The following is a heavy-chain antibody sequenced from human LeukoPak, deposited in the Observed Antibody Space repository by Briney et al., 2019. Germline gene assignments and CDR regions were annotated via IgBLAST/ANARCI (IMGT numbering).Heavy chain of an antibody. CDR2: ISWDGGST. CDR1: GFTFDDYA. CDR3: AKAGVPAAGSYLDY. Sequence: GGSLRLSCAASGFTFDDYAMHWVRQAPGKGLEWVSLISWDGGSTYYADSVKGRFTISRDNAKNSLYLQMNSLRAEDTALYYCAKAGVPAAGSYLDYWGQGTLVTVSS. J-gene: IGHJ4*02. V-gene: IGHV3-43D*03. D-gene: IGHD6-13*01.